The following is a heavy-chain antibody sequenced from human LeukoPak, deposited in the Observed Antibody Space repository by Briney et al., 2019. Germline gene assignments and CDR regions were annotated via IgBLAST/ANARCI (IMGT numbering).Heavy chain of an antibody. CDR1: GGTFSNYA. J-gene: IGHJ4*02. CDR2: IIPIFGTA. D-gene: IGHD3-22*01. V-gene: IGHV1-69*13. Sequence: SVKVSCKASGGTFSNYAINWVRQAPGPGLEWMGGIIPIFGTANYAQKFQGRVTITADESTSTVYMELSSLKSEDTAVYYCARAPPSPYYYDSSGYYYGPPDYWGQGTLVTVSS. CDR3: ARAPPSPYYYDSSGYYYGPPDY.